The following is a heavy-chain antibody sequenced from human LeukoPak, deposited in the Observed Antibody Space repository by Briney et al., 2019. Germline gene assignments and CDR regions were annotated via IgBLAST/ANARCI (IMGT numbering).Heavy chain of an antibody. CDR2: ISSSSSYI. V-gene: IGHV3-21*01. D-gene: IGHD2-15*01. J-gene: IGHJ4*02. CDR3: ARDRAVAAPTLYYFDY. Sequence: PGGSLRLSCAASGFTFSSYSMNWVRQAPGKGLEWVSSISSSSSYIYYADSVKGRFTISRDNAKNSLYLQMNSLRAEDTAVYYCARDRAVAAPTLYYFDYWGQGTLVTVSS. CDR1: GFTFSSYS.